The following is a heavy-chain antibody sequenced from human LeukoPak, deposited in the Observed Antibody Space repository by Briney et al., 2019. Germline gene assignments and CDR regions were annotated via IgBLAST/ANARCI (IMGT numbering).Heavy chain of an antibody. CDR1: GFTFSDYY. D-gene: IGHD6-6*01. J-gene: IGHJ3*02. V-gene: IGHV3-11*04. CDR2: ITSSATT. CDR3: ARDLGPHSSSPNSGAFDI. Sequence: GGSLRLSCAASGFTFSDYYMTWIRQAPGKGLEWVSYITSSATTYYADSVKGRFTISRDNAKTSLYLQMNSLRAEDTAVYYCARDLGPHSSSPNSGAFDIWGQGTVVTVSS.